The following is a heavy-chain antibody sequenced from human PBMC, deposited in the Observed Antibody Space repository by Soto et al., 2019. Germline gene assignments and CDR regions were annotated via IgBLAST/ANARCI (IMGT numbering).Heavy chain of an antibody. CDR2: LSYDGIAQ. J-gene: IGHJ5*02. Sequence: QEQLVESGGDVVQPGGSLRLSCAASGFTWSPKDMHWVPQAPGKGREWVAVLSYDGIAQYYADSVKGRFTISRDNSKNTLYLQMNSLRVEDTALYYCVKGGWYGSSSPSDRWGQGTLVTVSS. CDR1: GFTWSPKD. D-gene: IGHD6-6*01. CDR3: VKGGWYGSSSPSDR. V-gene: IGHV3-30*18.